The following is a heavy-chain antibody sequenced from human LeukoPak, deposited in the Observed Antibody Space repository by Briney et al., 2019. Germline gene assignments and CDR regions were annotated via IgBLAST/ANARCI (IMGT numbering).Heavy chain of an antibody. J-gene: IGHJ5*02. CDR1: GFTFASYA. Sequence: GGSLRLSCAASGFTFASYAMSWVRQAPGKGLEWVSSIVGSGDSTYYADSVKGRFTISRDSPRNTVCLQMNSLRAEDTAVYYCAVGFLEWQHWFDPWGQGTLVTVSS. CDR2: IVGSGDST. CDR3: AVGFLEWQHWFDP. V-gene: IGHV3-23*01. D-gene: IGHD3-3*01.